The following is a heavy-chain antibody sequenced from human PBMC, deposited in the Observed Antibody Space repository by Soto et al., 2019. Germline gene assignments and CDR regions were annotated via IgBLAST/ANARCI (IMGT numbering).Heavy chain of an antibody. CDR2: IWYDGSNK. J-gene: IGHJ4*02. Sequence: LSLSFAASGFTFSSYGMHLVRQAPGKGLEWVAVIWYDGSNKYYADSVKGRFTISRDNSKNTLYLQMNSLRAEDTAVYYCARDGPRGGGCFDYWGQGTLVTVSS. CDR3: ARDGPRGGGCFDY. D-gene: IGHD2-15*01. V-gene: IGHV3-33*01. CDR1: GFTFSSYG.